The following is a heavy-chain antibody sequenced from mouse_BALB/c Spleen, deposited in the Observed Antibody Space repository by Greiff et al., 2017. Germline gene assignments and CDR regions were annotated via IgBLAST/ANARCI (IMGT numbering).Heavy chain of an antibody. J-gene: IGHJ4*01. CDR2: FYPGSGSI. CDR3: ARHESFYYGSGAMDY. CDR1: GYTFTEYI. V-gene: IGHV1-62-2*01. D-gene: IGHD1-1*01. Sequence: VKLMESGAGLVKPGASVKLSCKASGYTFTEYIIHWVKQRSGQGLEWIGWFYPGSGSITYNEKFKDKATLTADKSSSTVYMELSRLTSEDSAVYFCARHESFYYGSGAMDYWGQGTSVTVSS.